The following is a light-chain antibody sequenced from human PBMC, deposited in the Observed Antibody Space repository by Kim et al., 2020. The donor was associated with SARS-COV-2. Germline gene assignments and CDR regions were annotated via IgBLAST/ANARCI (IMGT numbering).Light chain of an antibody. Sequence: NFMLTQPHSVSESPGKTVTISCTRSSGSIASNYVQWYQQRPGSAPTTVIYEDNQRPSGVPYRFSGSIDSSSNSASLIISGLKTEDEADYYCQSYDSSNQVFGGGTQLTVL. CDR3: QSYDSSNQV. CDR1: SGSIASNY. J-gene: IGLJ2*01. CDR2: EDN. V-gene: IGLV6-57*04.